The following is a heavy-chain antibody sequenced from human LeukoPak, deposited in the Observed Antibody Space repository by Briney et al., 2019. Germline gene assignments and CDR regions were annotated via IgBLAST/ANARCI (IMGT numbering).Heavy chain of an antibody. D-gene: IGHD3-22*01. V-gene: IGHV3-23*01. Sequence: GGSLRLSXXASGLTFSXXXXXXVRQAPGKXXXXXXGVSTSGGTTYYAAXXKGRFTISRDNSKNTLHLQMNRLRAEDTAIYYCAKQAYDSPRTDFDYWGQGTLVTVSS. CDR2: VSTSGGTT. CDR1: GLTFSXXX. J-gene: IGHJ4*02. CDR3: AKQAYDSPRTDFDY.